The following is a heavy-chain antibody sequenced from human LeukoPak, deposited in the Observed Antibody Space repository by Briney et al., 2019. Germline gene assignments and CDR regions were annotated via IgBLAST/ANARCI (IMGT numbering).Heavy chain of an antibody. CDR1: GGSFSGYY. D-gene: IGHD3-3*01. J-gene: IGHJ6*03. Sequence: SETLSLTCAVYGGSFSGYYWSWIRQPPGKGLEWIGEINHSGSTNYNPSLKSRVTISVDTSKNQFSLKLSSVTAADTAVYYCARVAYDFWSGYYTAYYMDVWGEGTTVTVSS. CDR3: ARVAYDFWSGYYTAYYMDV. CDR2: INHSGST. V-gene: IGHV4-34*01.